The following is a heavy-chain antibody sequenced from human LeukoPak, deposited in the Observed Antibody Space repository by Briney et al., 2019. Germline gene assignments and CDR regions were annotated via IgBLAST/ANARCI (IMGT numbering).Heavy chain of an antibody. V-gene: IGHV1-8*01. CDR3: ARVSDYGGHYFDY. CDR2: MNPKSDDT. Sequence: ASVKVSCKASGYTFGSYHINWVRQATGQGLEWMEWMNPKSDDTGYAQKFQGRVTMTRNTSISTAYMELSSLTSEDTAVYYCARVSDYGGHYFDYWGQGTLVTVSS. J-gene: IGHJ4*02. D-gene: IGHD4-23*01. CDR1: GYTFGSYH.